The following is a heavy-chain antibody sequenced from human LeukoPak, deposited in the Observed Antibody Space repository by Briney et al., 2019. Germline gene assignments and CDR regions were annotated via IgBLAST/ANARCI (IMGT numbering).Heavy chain of an antibody. Sequence: PSETLSLMCTVSGYSISNGYYWGWIRQSPGKGLEWVGSVSHRGSTYYNPSLKSRVTISVDTSKNQFSLKLSSVTAADTAVYYCATNGPYYYDSSGYYGYWGQGTLVTVSS. D-gene: IGHD3-22*01. V-gene: IGHV4-38-2*02. CDR1: GYSISNGYY. CDR3: ATNGPYYYDSSGYYGY. J-gene: IGHJ4*02. CDR2: VSHRGST.